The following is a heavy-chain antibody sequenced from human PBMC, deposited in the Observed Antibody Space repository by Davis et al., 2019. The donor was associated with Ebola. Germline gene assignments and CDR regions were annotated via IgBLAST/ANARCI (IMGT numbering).Heavy chain of an antibody. V-gene: IGHV3-48*04. D-gene: IGHD3-3*01. J-gene: IGHJ4*02. CDR1: GFTFSSYS. Sequence: GGSLRLSCAASGFTFSSYSMNWVRQAPGKGLEWVSYISSSGSTIYYADSVKGRFTISRDNAKNSLYLQMNSLRAEDTAVYYCARGGVGIFGVVIHFDYWGQGTLVTVSS. CDR3: ARGGVGIFGVVIHFDY. CDR2: ISSSGSTI.